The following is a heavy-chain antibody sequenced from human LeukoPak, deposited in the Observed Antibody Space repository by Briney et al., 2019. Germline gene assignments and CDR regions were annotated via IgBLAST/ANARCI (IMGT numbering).Heavy chain of an antibody. J-gene: IGHJ6*03. CDR3: ARARYGSGSYHFMDV. D-gene: IGHD3-10*01. CDR2: IFTTGST. V-gene: IGHV4-4*07. CDR1: GGSIGNFY. Sequence: SETLSLTCTVSGGSIGNFYWNWIRQPAGKGLEWIGRIFTTGSTNYNPSLKSRVTMSVDTSKNQLSLRLSSVTAADTAVYYCARARYGSGSYHFMDVWGEGTTVTISS.